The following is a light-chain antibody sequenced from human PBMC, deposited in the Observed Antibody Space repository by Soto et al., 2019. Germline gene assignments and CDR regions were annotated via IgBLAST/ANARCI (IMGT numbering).Light chain of an antibody. CDR3: QKSYSTPIP. V-gene: IGKV1-39*01. J-gene: IGKJ1*01. CDR1: QSISSY. Sequence: DIQMTQSPSSLSASVGDRVTITCRASQSISSYLNWYQQKPGKAPKLLIYAASSLQSGVPSRFSGSGSGTDFTLTISSLQPEDFATYYCQKSYSTPIPFGQGTKVEIK. CDR2: AAS.